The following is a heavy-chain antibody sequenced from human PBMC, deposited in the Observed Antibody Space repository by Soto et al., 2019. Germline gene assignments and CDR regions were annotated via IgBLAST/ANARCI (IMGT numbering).Heavy chain of an antibody. V-gene: IGHV3-33*01. Sequence: QVQLVESGGGVVQPGRSLRLSCAASGFTFRSYGMHWVRQARGKGLEWVAGIWYDGTVKNYADSVKGRFSISRDNSQNTVYLQMNTLRAEDTAVHYCARADCGGQCACDFWGQGTLVSVSS. CDR3: ARADCGGQCACDF. CDR1: GFTFRSYG. CDR2: IWYDGTVK. D-gene: IGHD2-21*01. J-gene: IGHJ4*02.